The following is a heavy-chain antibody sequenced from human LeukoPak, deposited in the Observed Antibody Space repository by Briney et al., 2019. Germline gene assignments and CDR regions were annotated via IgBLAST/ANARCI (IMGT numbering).Heavy chain of an antibody. CDR3: ARRVNCSGGSCYRGNFDY. D-gene: IGHD2-15*01. Sequence: SETLSLTCTVSGGSISSYYWSWIRQPPGKGLEWIGYIYYSGSTNYNPSLKSRVTISVDTSKNQFSLKLSSVTAADTAVYYCARRVNCSGGSCYRGNFDYWGQGTLVTVSS. J-gene: IGHJ4*02. CDR1: GGSISSYY. CDR2: IYYSGST. V-gene: IGHV4-59*12.